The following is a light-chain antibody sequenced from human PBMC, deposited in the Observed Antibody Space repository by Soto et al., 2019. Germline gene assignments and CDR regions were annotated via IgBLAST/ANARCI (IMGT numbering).Light chain of an antibody. CDR2: EVI. CDR3: SSYTSSSTRV. J-gene: IGLJ1*01. Sequence: QSALTQPASVSGSPGQSITISCTGTSSDVGGYNYVSWYQQHPGKAPKLMIYEVINRPSGVSNRFSGSKSGNTASLTISVLQAEDEADYYCSSYTSSSTRVFGTGTKLTVL. V-gene: IGLV2-14*01. CDR1: SSDVGGYNY.